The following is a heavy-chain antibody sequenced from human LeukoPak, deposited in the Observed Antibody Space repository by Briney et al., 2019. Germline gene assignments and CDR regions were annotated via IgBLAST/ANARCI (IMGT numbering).Heavy chain of an antibody. V-gene: IGHV4-34*01. J-gene: IGHJ4*02. Sequence: SETLSLTCAVYGGSFSGYYWSWIRQPPGKGREWIGEINHSGSTNYNPSLKSRVTISVDTSKNQFSLKLSSVTAADTAVYYCARRSAVAAHLDYWGQGTLVTVSS. CDR2: INHSGST. D-gene: IGHD6-19*01. CDR1: GGSFSGYY. CDR3: ARRSAVAAHLDY.